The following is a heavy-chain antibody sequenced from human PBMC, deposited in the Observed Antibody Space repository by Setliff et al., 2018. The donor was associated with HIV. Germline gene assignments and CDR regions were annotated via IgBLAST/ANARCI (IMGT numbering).Heavy chain of an antibody. Sequence: SETLSLTCTITGGSITGYFWSWIRQPPGKGLEWIGYIYYNGNTNYNPSLKSRGTISVGTSKNQFSLKLTSVTAADTAVYYCAREIYGGNSRPFDYWGQGTLVTVSS. CDR2: IYYNGNT. V-gene: IGHV4-59*01. CDR1: GGSITGYF. J-gene: IGHJ4*02. D-gene: IGHD4-17*01. CDR3: AREIYGGNSRPFDY.